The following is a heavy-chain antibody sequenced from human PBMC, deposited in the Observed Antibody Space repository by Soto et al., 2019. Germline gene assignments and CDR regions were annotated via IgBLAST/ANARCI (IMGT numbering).Heavy chain of an antibody. CDR2: IWYDGSNK. J-gene: IGHJ3*02. CDR3: ARERWLHAFDI. Sequence: QVQLVESGGGVVQPGRSPRLSCAASGFTFSSYGMHWVRQAPGKGLEWVAVIWYDGSNKYYADSVKGRFTISRDNSKNTLYLQMNSLRAEDTAVYYCARERWLHAFDIWGQGTMVTVSS. D-gene: IGHD5-12*01. CDR1: GFTFSSYG. V-gene: IGHV3-33*01.